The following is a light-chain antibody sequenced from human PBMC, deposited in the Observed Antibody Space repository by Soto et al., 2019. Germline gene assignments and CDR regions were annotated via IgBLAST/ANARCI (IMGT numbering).Light chain of an antibody. CDR3: SSYTSRSTLYI. CDR1: SSDVGGYNY. V-gene: IGLV2-14*01. Sequence: QSVLTQPASVSGSPGQSITISCTGTSSDVGGYNYVSWYQQHPGKAPKLMIYGVSNRPSGVSNRFSGSKSGNTASLTISGLQAEDEADYYCSSYTSRSTLYIFGTGTKVTV. J-gene: IGLJ1*01. CDR2: GVS.